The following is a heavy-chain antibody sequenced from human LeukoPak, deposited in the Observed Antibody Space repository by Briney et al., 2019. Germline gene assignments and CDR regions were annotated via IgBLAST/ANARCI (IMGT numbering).Heavy chain of an antibody. Sequence: HPGGSLRLSCAASGFTFSSYGMHWVRQAPGKGLEWVAFIRYDGSNKYYADSVKGRFTISRDNSKNTLYLQMNSLRAEDTAVYYCAKDHASYCSSTSCSTLQFDPWGQGTLVTVSS. J-gene: IGHJ5*02. CDR1: GFTFSSYG. CDR2: IRYDGSNK. CDR3: AKDHASYCSSTSCSTLQFDP. D-gene: IGHD2-2*01. V-gene: IGHV3-30*02.